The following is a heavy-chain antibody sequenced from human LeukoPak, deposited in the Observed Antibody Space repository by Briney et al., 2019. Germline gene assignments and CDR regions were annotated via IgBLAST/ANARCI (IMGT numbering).Heavy chain of an antibody. J-gene: IGHJ5*02. CDR3: ARDGQLYNWFDP. V-gene: IGHV4-39*07. CDR2: IYYSGST. D-gene: IGHD3/OR15-3a*01. Sequence: SETLSLTCTVAGGSISSSSYYWGWIRQPPGKWLEWIGSIYYSGSTYYNPSLKSRVTISVDTSKNQFSLKLSSVTAADTAVYYCARDGQLYNWFDPWGQGTLVTVSS. CDR1: GGSISSSSYY.